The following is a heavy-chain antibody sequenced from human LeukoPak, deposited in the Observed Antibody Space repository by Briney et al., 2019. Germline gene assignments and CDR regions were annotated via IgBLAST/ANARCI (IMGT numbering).Heavy chain of an antibody. V-gene: IGHV3-23*01. D-gene: IGHD4/OR15-4a*01. CDR3: AKGVHQLVYYYGMDV. Sequence: GGSLRLSCAASGFTFSSYAMSWVRQAPGKGLEWVSAIGVGAGSTYYAESVKGRFTISRDKSKNTLYLQMNSLRAEDTAVYYCAKGVHQLVYYYGMDVWGQGTTVTVSS. J-gene: IGHJ6*02. CDR1: GFTFSSYA. CDR2: IGVGAGST.